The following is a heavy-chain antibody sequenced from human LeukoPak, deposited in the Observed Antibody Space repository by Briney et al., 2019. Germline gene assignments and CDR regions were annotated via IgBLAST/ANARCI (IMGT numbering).Heavy chain of an antibody. Sequence: PGGSLRLSCAASGFTFSSYAMSWVRQAPGKGLEWVSGISGSGGSTYYADSVKGRFTISRDNSKNTLYLQMNSLRAEDTAVYYCAKDPIKYSYGYEDWFDPWGQGTLVTVSS. J-gene: IGHJ5*02. CDR2: ISGSGGST. D-gene: IGHD5-18*01. CDR1: GFTFSSYA. V-gene: IGHV3-23*01. CDR3: AKDPIKYSYGYEDWFDP.